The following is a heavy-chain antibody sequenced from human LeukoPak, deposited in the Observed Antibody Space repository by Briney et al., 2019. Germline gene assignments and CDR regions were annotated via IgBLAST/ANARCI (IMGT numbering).Heavy chain of an antibody. CDR1: GYTFTGYY. V-gene: IGHV1-2*02. Sequence: ASVKVSCKASGYTFTGYYMHWVRQAPGQVLEWMGWINPNSGGTNYAQKFQGRVTMTRDTSISTAYMELSRLRSDDTAVYYCAGAGYSSSSGIGYWGQGTLVTVSS. D-gene: IGHD6-6*01. J-gene: IGHJ4*02. CDR3: AGAGYSSSSGIGY. CDR2: INPNSGGT.